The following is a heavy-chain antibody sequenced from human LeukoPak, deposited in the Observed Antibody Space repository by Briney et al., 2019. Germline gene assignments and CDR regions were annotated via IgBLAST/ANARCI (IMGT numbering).Heavy chain of an antibody. CDR3: AKHYMGSSYNHGLDC. J-gene: IGHJ4*02. CDR1: GGSISSDNFY. V-gene: IGHV4-39*01. Sequence: SETLSLTCTVSGGSISSDNFYWGWIRQPPGKGLEWIGSIYYSGTTYYNPSLKSRVTISVDTSKNQFSLKLSSVTAADTALYYCAKHYMGSSYNHGLDCWGQGTLVTVSS. D-gene: IGHD3-10*01. CDR2: IYYSGTT.